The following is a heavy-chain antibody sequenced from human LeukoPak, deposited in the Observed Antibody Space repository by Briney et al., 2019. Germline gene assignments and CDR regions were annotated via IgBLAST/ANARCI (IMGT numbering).Heavy chain of an antibody. CDR1: GFTFSSYA. D-gene: IGHD1-20*01. J-gene: IGHJ4*02. CDR2: ISYDGSNK. V-gene: IGHV3-30*04. Sequence: GGSLRLSCAASGFTFSSYAMHWVRQAPGKGLERVAVISYDGSNKYYADSVKGRFTISRDNSKNTLYLQMNSLRAEDTAVYYCARETPGMTLWWGQGTLVTVSS. CDR3: ARETPGMTLW.